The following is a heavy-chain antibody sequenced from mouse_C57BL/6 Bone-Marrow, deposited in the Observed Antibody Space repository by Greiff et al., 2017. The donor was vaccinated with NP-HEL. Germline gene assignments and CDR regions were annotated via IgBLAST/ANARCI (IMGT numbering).Heavy chain of an antibody. Sequence: VQLQQSGPGLVQPSQSLSITCTVSGFSLTSYGVHWVRQSPGKGLEWLGVIWRGGSTDYNAAFMSRLSITKDNSKSQVFFKMNSLQADDTAIYYCAKNYGSSYGYFDVWGTGTTVTVSS. CDR1: GFSLTSYG. D-gene: IGHD1-1*01. V-gene: IGHV2-5*01. CDR2: IWRGGST. CDR3: AKNYGSSYGYFDV. J-gene: IGHJ1*03.